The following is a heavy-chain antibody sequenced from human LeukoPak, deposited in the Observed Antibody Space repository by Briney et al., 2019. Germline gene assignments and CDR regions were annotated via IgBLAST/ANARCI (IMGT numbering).Heavy chain of an antibody. CDR1: GFTFSLYG. V-gene: IGHV3-30*18. Sequence: GGSLRLSCAASGFTFSLYGMHWVRQAPGKGLEWVAVMSYDGSNKYYVDSVKGRFTISRDNSNNTLYLQMNSLRAEDTAVYYCAQDVGSGTFYRPFDYWGQGTLVTVSS. CDR2: MSYDGSNK. CDR3: AQDVGSGTFYRPFDY. J-gene: IGHJ4*02. D-gene: IGHD3-10*01.